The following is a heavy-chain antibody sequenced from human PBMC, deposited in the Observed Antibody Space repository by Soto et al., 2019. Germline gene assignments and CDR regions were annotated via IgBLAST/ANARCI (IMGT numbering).Heavy chain of an antibody. CDR3: TRWGDGYGY. Sequence: GGSLRLSCAASGFTFSGSAIHWVRQASGKGLEWVGRIRSKANNYATAYAASVKGRFAISRDDSKNTAYLQMNSLKIEDTAVYYCTRWGDGYGYWGQGTLVTVSS. CDR2: IRSKANNYAT. CDR1: GFTFSGSA. V-gene: IGHV3-73*01. J-gene: IGHJ4*02. D-gene: IGHD5-12*01.